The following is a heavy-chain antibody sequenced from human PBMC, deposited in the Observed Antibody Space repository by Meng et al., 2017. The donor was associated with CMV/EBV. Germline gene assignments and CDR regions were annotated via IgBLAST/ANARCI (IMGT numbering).Heavy chain of an antibody. CDR2: ISWNSGSI. V-gene: IGHV3-9*01. CDR3: AKSQAYYYGSGSDHFDY. J-gene: IGHJ4*02. Sequence: SLKISCAASGFTFDDYAMHWVRQAPGKDLEWVSGISWNSGSIGYADSVKGRFTISRDNAKNSLYLQMNSLRAEDTALYYCAKSQAYYYGSGSDHFDYWGQGTLVTVSS. D-gene: IGHD3-10*01. CDR1: GFTFDDYA.